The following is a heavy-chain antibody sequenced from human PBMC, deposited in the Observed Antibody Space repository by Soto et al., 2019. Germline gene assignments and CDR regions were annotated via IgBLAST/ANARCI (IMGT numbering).Heavy chain of an antibody. J-gene: IGHJ4*02. CDR1: GGSISSYY. CDR2: IYYSGST. V-gene: IGHV4-59*01. Sequence: SETLSLTCTVSGGSISSYYWSWIRQPPGKGLEWIGYIYYSGSTNYNPSLKSRVTISVDTSKNQFSLKLSSVTAADTAVYYCARDLGSSGSYYLDYWGQGTLVTVSS. CDR3: ARDLGSSGSYYLDY. D-gene: IGHD1-26*01.